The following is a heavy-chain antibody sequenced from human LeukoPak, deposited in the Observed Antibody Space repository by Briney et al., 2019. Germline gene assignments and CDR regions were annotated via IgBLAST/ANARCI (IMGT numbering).Heavy chain of an antibody. Sequence: PSETLSLTCTVSGASISSSDYYWSWIRQPPGNGLEWIGYIYYSGCTYYNPSLKSRVTISIDTSKNQFSLKLSSVTAADTAVYYCARGGGTTVTTSDYWGQGTLVTVSS. CDR3: ARGGGTTVTTSDY. J-gene: IGHJ4*02. D-gene: IGHD4-17*01. V-gene: IGHV4-30-4*01. CDR2: IYYSGCT. CDR1: GASISSSDYY.